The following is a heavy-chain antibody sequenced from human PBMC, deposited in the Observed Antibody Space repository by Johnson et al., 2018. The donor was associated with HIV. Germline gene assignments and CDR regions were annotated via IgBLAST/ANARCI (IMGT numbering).Heavy chain of an antibody. CDR3: ARDRDSSGGWCLDALDF. V-gene: IGHV3-7*05. D-gene: IGHD2-15*01. Sequence: MLLVESGGGVVQPGRSLRLSCAASGFTFSDYYMSWIRQAPGKGLEWVANIKQDGSEKYYVDSVKGRFTISRDNARNSLNVQMNSLRAEDTALYYCARDRDSSGGWCLDALDFWGQGTTVTVSS. CDR2: IKQDGSEK. J-gene: IGHJ3*01. CDR1: GFTFSDYY.